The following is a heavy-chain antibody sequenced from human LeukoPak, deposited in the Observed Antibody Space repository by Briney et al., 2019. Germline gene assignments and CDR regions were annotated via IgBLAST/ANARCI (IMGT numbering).Heavy chain of an antibody. CDR2: ISSSSSYI. D-gene: IGHD5-12*01. J-gene: IGHJ4*02. Sequence: PGGSLRLSCAASGFTLSNYNMNWVRQAPGKGLEWVSSISSSSSYIYYTDSVKGRFTISRDNAKNSLYLQMNSLRPEDTALYYCATNGGGDSGYGNFDYWGQGTLVTVSS. V-gene: IGHV3-21*04. CDR3: ATNGGGDSGYGNFDY. CDR1: GFTLSNYN.